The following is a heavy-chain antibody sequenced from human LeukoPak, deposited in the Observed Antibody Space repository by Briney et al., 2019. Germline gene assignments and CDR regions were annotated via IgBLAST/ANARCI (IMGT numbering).Heavy chain of an antibody. Sequence: PSETLSLTCTVSGGSISSYYWSWIRQPPGKGLEWIGYIFTSGSTNYNPSLKSRVTISVDTSKNQFSLKLSSVTAADTAVYYCARNGGDAYNTFGYWGQGTLVTVSS. CDR2: IFTSGST. D-gene: IGHD5-24*01. CDR3: ARNGGDAYNTFGY. V-gene: IGHV4-4*09. J-gene: IGHJ4*02. CDR1: GGSISSYY.